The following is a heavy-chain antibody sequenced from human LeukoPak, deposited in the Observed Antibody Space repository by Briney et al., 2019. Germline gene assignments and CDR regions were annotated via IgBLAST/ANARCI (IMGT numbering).Heavy chain of an antibody. Sequence: PSETMSLTCTVSGGSISSYYWSWIRQPPGKGLEWIGYIDYSGSTNYNPSLESRVTISVDTSKNQISLKLSSVTAADTTIYYCARAPERWYSYGSYTYYYMDVWGKGTPVTVSS. CDR1: GGSISSYY. J-gene: IGHJ6*03. CDR2: IDYSGST. V-gene: IGHV4-59*01. CDR3: ARAPERWYSYGSYTYYYMDV. D-gene: IGHD5-18*01.